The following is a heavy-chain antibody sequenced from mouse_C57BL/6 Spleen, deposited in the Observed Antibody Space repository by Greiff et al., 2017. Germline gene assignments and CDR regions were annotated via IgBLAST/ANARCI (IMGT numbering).Heavy chain of an antibody. D-gene: IGHD1-1*01. CDR1: GFTFSDYY. Sequence: EVMLVESGGGLVQPGGSLKLSCAASGFTFSDYYMYWVRQTPEKRLEWVAYISNGGGSTYYPDTVKGRFTISRDNAKNTLYLQMSRLKSEDTAMYYCARAGGYGSSYENWFAYWGQGTLVTVSA. CDR3: ARAGGYGSSYENWFAY. CDR2: ISNGGGST. V-gene: IGHV5-12*01. J-gene: IGHJ3*01.